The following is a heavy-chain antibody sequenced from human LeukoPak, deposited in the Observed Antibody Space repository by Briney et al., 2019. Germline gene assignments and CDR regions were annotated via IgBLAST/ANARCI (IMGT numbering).Heavy chain of an antibody. Sequence: SETLSLTCTVSGYSISSGYYWGWIRQPPGKGLEWIGSIYHSGSTYYNPSLKSRVTISVDTSKNQFSLKLSSVTAADTAVYYCARDPGYSYGGDAFDIWGQGTMVTVSS. J-gene: IGHJ3*02. CDR1: GYSISSGYY. CDR2: IYHSGST. V-gene: IGHV4-38-2*02. D-gene: IGHD5-18*01. CDR3: ARDPGYSYGGDAFDI.